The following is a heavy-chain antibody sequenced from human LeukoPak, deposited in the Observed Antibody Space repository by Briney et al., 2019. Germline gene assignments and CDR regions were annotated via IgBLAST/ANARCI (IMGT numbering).Heavy chain of an antibody. D-gene: IGHD5-24*01. V-gene: IGHV3-53*04. CDR2: IYDNGYA. J-gene: IGHJ4*02. CDR3: AAGSRRDGYDY. CDR1: GFTVSSNY. Sequence: GGSLRLSCAASGFTVSSNYTSWFSQAPAKGGEWVFVIYDNGYASSADSLKGRFAISRHNSKNTLYLQMNSLRPEDTAVYYCAAGSRRDGYDYWGQGTLVTVSS.